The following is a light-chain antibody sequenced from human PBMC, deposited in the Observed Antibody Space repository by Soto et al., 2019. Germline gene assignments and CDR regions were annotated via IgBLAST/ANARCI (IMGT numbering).Light chain of an antibody. Sequence: EIVFTQSPGTLSFSPGARGTLFCRASQSVSSNSFAWYEKNPGQHPRLLIYGASSRATGIPDRFSGIVSGTDFNLTLRRLETEECAVYEGQQSGGSPRTFGPLTKLDIK. CDR3: QQSGGSPRT. CDR1: QSVSSNS. V-gene: IGKV3-20*01. CDR2: GAS. J-gene: IGKJ1*01.